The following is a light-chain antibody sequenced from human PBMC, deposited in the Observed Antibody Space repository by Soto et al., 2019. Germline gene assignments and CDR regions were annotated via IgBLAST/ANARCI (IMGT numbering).Light chain of an antibody. CDR2: QAS. V-gene: IGKV1-5*03. J-gene: IGKJ1*01. CDR1: QRINNW. CDR3: KQYNNHWSWT. Sequence: DIQMTQSPSTLAASAGDRVTITCRASQRINNWLAWYQKKPGKAPKLLIYQASNLQIGVPPRFSGGGFGTEFALAINNLPPEDYAMYYCKQYNNHWSWTFGQGTNVEI.